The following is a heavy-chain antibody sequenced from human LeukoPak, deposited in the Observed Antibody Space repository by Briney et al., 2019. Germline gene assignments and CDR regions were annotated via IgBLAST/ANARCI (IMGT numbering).Heavy chain of an antibody. Sequence: PGGSLRLSCAASGFTFSSYGMSWVRQGPGRGLEWVSSITSSAGSTYDADSVKGRFTISRDNSKNTLYLQMNSLRAEDTAVYYCAKDDARGTYWGFFENWGQGTLVTVSS. D-gene: IGHD1-26*01. V-gene: IGHV3-23*01. CDR2: ITSSAGST. CDR1: GFTFSSYG. CDR3: AKDDARGTYWGFFEN. J-gene: IGHJ4*02.